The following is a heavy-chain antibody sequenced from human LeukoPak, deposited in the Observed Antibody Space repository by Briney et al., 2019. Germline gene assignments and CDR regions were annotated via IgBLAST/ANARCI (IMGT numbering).Heavy chain of an antibody. CDR1: GGSFSGYY. Sequence: SETLSLTCAVYGGSFSGYYWSWIRQPPGKGLEWIGEINHSGSTNYDPSLKSRVTISVDTSKNQFSLKLSSVTAADTAVYYCASQYSSGWYGVGYFDYWGQGTLVTVSS. V-gene: IGHV4-34*01. CDR3: ASQYSSGWYGVGYFDY. J-gene: IGHJ4*02. CDR2: INHSGST. D-gene: IGHD6-19*01.